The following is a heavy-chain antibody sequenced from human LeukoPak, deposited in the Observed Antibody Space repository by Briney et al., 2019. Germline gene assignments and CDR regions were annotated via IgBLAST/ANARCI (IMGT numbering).Heavy chain of an antibody. CDR1: GFTFSSYW. CDR2: INSDGSSP. D-gene: IGHD6-19*01. CDR3: ARVIAVAGNYYFDY. Sequence: GSLRLSCAASGFTFSSYWMHWVRQAPGKGLVWVSRINSDGSSPSYADSVKGRFTISRDNAKNTLYLQMNSLRAEDTAVYYCARVIAVAGNYYFDYWGQGTLVTVSS. J-gene: IGHJ4*02. V-gene: IGHV3-74*01.